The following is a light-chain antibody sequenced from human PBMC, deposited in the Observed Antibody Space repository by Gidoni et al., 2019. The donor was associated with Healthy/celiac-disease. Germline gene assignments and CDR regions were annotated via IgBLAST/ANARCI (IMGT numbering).Light chain of an antibody. Sequence: QSALTQPASVSGSPGQSITIPCTGTSSDVGDYNYVSWYQQHPDKAPKPMIHEVSNRPSGVSNRFSGSKSGNTASLTISGLQAEDEADYYCSSYSDNGVLFGGGTQLTVL. CDR1: SSDVGDYNY. V-gene: IGLV2-14*01. CDR3: SSYSDNGVL. J-gene: IGLJ2*01. CDR2: EVS.